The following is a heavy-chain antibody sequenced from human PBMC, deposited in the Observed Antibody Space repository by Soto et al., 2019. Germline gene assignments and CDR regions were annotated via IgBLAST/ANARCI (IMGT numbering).Heavy chain of an antibody. J-gene: IGHJ6*02. CDR2: SFYSGST. CDR3: ARYGPDFKSFGSGIAV. D-gene: IGHD1-26*01. V-gene: IGHV4-31*03. CDR1: GGAINNRDYY. Sequence: QVQLQASGPGLVKPSQTLSLTCSVSGGAINNRDYYWSRLRPHPGMGLEWIGNSFYSGSTDYKPSLTGRITISIDTSTHESSLKLISVSLSDPAVYYCARYGPDFKSFGSGIAVWGQGTMVTFSS.